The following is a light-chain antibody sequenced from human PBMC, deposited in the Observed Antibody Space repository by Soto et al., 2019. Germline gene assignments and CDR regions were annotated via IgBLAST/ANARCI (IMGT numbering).Light chain of an antibody. CDR2: AAS. CDR3: LHLNSYSPDT. V-gene: IGKV1-9*01. Sequence: DIQLTQSPSFLSASVGDRVTITCRASQGISSYLAWYQQKPGKAPKLLIFAASTLQNGVPSRFSGSGSGTEVTLTISSLQHEDFATYYCLHLNSYSPDTFGPGTKVEIK. J-gene: IGKJ3*01. CDR1: QGISSY.